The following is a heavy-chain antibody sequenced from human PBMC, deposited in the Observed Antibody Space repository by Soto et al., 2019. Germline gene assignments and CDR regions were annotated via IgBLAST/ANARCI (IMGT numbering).Heavy chain of an antibody. CDR2: IYHSGST. D-gene: IGHD2-2*01. V-gene: IGHV4-4*02. CDR1: GGSISSNKW. CDR3: ARDDHIVVVPTSLGAMDV. Sequence: SETLSLTCAVYGGSISSNKWWRWVRQPPGKGLEWIGEIYHSGSTNYNPSLKSRVTISLDKSKNQFSLKLTSVTAADSAVYYCARDDHIVVVPTSLGAMDVWGQGTTVTAP. J-gene: IGHJ6*02.